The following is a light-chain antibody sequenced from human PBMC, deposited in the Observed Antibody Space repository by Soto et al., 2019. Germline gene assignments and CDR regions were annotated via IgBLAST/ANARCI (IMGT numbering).Light chain of an antibody. CDR2: GAS. J-gene: IGKJ1*01. V-gene: IGKV3-15*01. CDR1: QSVSSS. Sequence: EIMMTQSPATLSVSPGERATLSCRATQSVSSSLAWYQQKPGQAPRLLIYGASTRATGIPARFSGSGSGTEFTLTINSLQSEDFAVYYCQQNNNWWTFGQGTKVDIK. CDR3: QQNNNWWT.